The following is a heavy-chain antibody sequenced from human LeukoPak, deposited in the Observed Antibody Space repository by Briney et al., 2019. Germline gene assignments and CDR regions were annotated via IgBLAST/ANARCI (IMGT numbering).Heavy chain of an antibody. V-gene: IGHV4-38-2*02. Sequence: SETLSLTCSVSGYSINSGYHWGWIRQPPGKGLEWIGSIYYSGSSYYNPSLKSRLTISVDTSKNQFSLKLSSVTAADTAEYYCARDLYSSRTNDAFVIWGQGTMVTVSS. CDR3: ARDLYSSRTNDAFVI. CDR2: IYYSGSS. D-gene: IGHD6-13*01. J-gene: IGHJ3*02. CDR1: GYSINSGYH.